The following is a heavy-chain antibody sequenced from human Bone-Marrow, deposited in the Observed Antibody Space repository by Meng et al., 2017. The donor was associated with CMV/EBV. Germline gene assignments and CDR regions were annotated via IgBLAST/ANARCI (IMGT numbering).Heavy chain of an antibody. CDR2: ISGSGGST. CDR1: GFTFSRYA. D-gene: IGHD3-3*01. J-gene: IGHJ4*02. CDR3: PKEDITIFGVAPIDY. Sequence: GESLKISCSASGFTFSRYAMSWVRQAPGKGLEWVSGISGSGGSTYYADSVKGRFTISRDNSKNTLYLQMNSLRADDTAVYYCPKEDITIFGVAPIDYWGQGTLVTVSS. V-gene: IGHV3-23*01.